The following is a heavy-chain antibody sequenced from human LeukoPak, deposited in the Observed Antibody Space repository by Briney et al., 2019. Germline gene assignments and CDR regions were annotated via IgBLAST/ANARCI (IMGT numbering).Heavy chain of an antibody. V-gene: IGHV4-4*09. D-gene: IGHD5-12*01. CDR2: IYTTGST. CDR3: ARGSYREATPRATYYMDV. CDR1: GGSINNYF. Sequence: SETLSLTCTVSGGSINNYFWSWVRQPPGKGLEWIGYIYTTGSTNYNPSLKSRVTISVDTSKNQFSLKLSSVTAADTAVYYCARGSYREATPRATYYMDVWGKGTTVTVSS. J-gene: IGHJ6*03.